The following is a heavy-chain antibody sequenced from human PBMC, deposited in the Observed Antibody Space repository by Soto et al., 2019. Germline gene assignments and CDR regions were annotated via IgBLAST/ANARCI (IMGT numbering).Heavy chain of an antibody. CDR2: SFYSVIT. J-gene: IGHJ6*02. CDR1: GDSINSGDYY. V-gene: IGHV4-30-4*01. D-gene: IGHD3-10*01. Sequence: QVQLQESGPRLVKPLQTLSLTCTVSGDSINSGDYYWSWILQPPGRGLEWVGYSFYSVITDYNPSLKSRMTISRDTSQNQCSLRLNSVTAADTAVYFCARWSGVGVARMDVWGQGTTVSVSS. CDR3: ARWSGVGVARMDV.